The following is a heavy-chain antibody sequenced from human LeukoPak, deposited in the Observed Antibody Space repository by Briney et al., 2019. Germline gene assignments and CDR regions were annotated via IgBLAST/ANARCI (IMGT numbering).Heavy chain of an antibody. V-gene: IGHV4-59*01. CDR3: ATSMRGYCSGGSCYGAFDI. CDR1: GVSISNYY. D-gene: IGHD2-15*01. Sequence: KSSETLSLTCTVSGVSISNYYWSWIRQPPGKGLEWIGYIYYSGSTNYNPSLKSRVTISVDTSKNQFSLKLSSVTAADTAVYYCATSMRGYCSGGSCYGAFDIWGQGTMVTVSS. CDR2: IYYSGST. J-gene: IGHJ3*02.